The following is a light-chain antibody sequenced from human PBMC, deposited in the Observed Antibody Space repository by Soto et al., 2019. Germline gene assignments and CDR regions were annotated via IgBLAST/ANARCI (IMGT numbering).Light chain of an antibody. CDR2: DAS. CDR1: QSVSSY. CDR3: QQRSNWPWT. Sequence: IVLTHSPATLCFSPGEMATLSFRASQSVSSYLAWYQQKPGQAPRLLIYDASNRATGIPARFSGSGSGTDFTLTISSLEPEDFAVYYCQQRSNWPWTFGQGTKVDIK. J-gene: IGKJ1*01. V-gene: IGKV3-11*01.